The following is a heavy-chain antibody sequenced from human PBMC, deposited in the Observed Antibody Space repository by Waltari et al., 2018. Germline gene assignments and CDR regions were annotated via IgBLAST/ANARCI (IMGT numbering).Heavy chain of an antibody. CDR2: IYSGGST. Sequence: EVQLVETGGGLIQPGGSLRLSCAASGFTVSRNYMSWVRQAPGKGLEWVSIIYSGGSTYYADSVEGRFTISRDNSKNTLYLQMNSLRAEDTAVYYCASVSYYYDSSGYPHWGQGTLVTVSS. J-gene: IGHJ4*02. D-gene: IGHD3-22*01. CDR1: GFTVSRNY. CDR3: ASVSYYYDSSGYPH. V-gene: IGHV3-53*02.